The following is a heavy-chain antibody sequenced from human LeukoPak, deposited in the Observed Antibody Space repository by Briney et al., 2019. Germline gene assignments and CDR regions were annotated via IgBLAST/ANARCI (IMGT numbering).Heavy chain of an antibody. CDR1: GGSISSSNW. Sequence: SETLSLTCAVSGGSISSSNWWSWVRQPPGKGLEWIGEIYHSGSTNYNPSPKSRVTISVDKSKNQFSLKLSSVTAADTAVYYCARADCSGGSCLPYFDYWGQGTLVTVSS. CDR2: IYHSGST. CDR3: ARADCSGGSCLPYFDY. V-gene: IGHV4-4*02. D-gene: IGHD2-15*01. J-gene: IGHJ4*02.